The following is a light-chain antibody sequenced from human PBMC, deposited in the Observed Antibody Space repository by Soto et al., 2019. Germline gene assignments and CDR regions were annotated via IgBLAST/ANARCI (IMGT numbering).Light chain of an antibody. Sequence: DILMTQSPSSLSASVGDSVTITCRASQTITYYLNWYQKKPGSAPNLLIYAASTLHTGVPSRFSGSGSGTEFTLTISSLQPEDFATYYCQQSYSVPRTFGQGTTVDVK. CDR2: AAS. J-gene: IGKJ1*01. V-gene: IGKV1-39*01. CDR3: QQSYSVPRT. CDR1: QTITYY.